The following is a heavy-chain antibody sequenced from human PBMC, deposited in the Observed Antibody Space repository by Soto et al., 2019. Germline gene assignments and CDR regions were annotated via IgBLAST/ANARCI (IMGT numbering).Heavy chain of an antibody. CDR2: ISSSSSYI. Sequence: GSLRLSCAASGFTFSSYSMNWVRQAPGKGLEWVSSISSSSSYIYYADSVKGRFTISRDNAKNSLYPQMNSLRAEDTAVYYCAREPPSAALDYWGQGTLVTVSS. CDR3: AREPPSAALDY. V-gene: IGHV3-21*01. CDR1: GFTFSSYS. J-gene: IGHJ4*02.